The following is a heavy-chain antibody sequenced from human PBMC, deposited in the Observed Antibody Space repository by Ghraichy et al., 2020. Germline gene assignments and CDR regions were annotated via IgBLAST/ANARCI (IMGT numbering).Heavy chain of an antibody. CDR1: GFTFSRYG. CDR3: ARDDDDYDFVDY. D-gene: IGHD3-3*01. CDR2: IWNDGSKA. Sequence: GGSLRLSCAASGFTFSRYGMHWVRQAPGKGLESVAVIWNDGSKAYYGDSVKGRFTISRDNSKNTLYLQLNSLRAEDTAVYYCARDDDDYDFVDYWGQGTLVTVSS. J-gene: IGHJ4*02. V-gene: IGHV3-33*01.